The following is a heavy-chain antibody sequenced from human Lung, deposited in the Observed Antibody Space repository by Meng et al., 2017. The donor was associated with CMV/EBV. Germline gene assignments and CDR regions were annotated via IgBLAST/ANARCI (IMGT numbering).Heavy chain of an antibody. CDR3: ARDRGGIVGATKGHYGMDV. J-gene: IGHJ6*02. V-gene: IGHV3-30*04. D-gene: IGHD1-26*01. CDR1: GFTFSSYA. CDR2: ISYDGSNK. Sequence: GGSXRLXCAASGFTFSSYAMHWVRQAPGKGLEWVAVISYDGSNKYYADSVKGRFTISRDNSKNTLYLQMNSLRAEDTAVYYCARDRGGIVGATKGHYGMDVWXQGTTVTVSS.